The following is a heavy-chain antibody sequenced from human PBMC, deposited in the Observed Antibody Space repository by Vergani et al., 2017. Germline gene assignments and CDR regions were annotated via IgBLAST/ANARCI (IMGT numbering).Heavy chain of an antibody. D-gene: IGHD3-10*01. Sequence: QVQLQQWGAGLLKPSETLSLTCAVYGGSFSGYYWRWIRQPPGKGLEWIGEINHSGSTNYNPSLKSRVTISVDTSKNQFSLKLSSVTAADTAVYYCARARITMVRGVIIRIPFDPWGQGTLVTVSS. V-gene: IGHV4-34*01. CDR2: INHSGST. CDR3: ARARITMVRGVIIRIPFDP. J-gene: IGHJ5*02. CDR1: GGSFSGYY.